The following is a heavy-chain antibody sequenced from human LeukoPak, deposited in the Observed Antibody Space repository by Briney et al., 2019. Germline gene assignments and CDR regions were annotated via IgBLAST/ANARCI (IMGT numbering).Heavy chain of an antibody. CDR3: ARTYSSGWYGYYYYYYYMDV. Sequence: ASVKVSCKASGYTFTSYAMNWVRQAPGQGLEWMGWINTNTGNPTYAQGFTGRFVFSLATSVSTAYLQISSLKAEDTAVYYCARTYSSGWYGYYYYYYYMDVWGKGTTVTVSS. CDR2: INTNTGNP. J-gene: IGHJ6*03. V-gene: IGHV7-4-1*02. CDR1: GYTFTSYA. D-gene: IGHD6-19*01.